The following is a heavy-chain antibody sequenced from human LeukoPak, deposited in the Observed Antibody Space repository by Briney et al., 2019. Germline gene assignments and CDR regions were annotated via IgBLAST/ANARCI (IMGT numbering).Heavy chain of an antibody. CDR3: ARVFELGMNAVDI. CDR1: GASITNRNW. D-gene: IGHD7-27*01. V-gene: IGHV4-4*02. J-gene: IGHJ3*02. CDR2: IYHTGIT. Sequence: PSETLSLTCTISGASITNRNWWSWVRQPPGKGLEWIGEIYHTGITKYSPSLKSRVTISVDKSKNQFSLNVTSVTAADTAIYYCARVFELGMNAVDIWGQGTMVTVSS.